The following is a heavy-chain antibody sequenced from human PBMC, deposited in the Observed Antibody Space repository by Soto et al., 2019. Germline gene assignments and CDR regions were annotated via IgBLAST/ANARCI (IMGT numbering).Heavy chain of an antibody. CDR3: ARLTGEYCSSTSCQDFDY. J-gene: IGHJ4*02. CDR1: GGSISSYY. D-gene: IGHD2-2*01. CDR2: IYYSGST. Sequence: PSETVSLTCTVSGGSISSYYWSWIRQPPGKGLEWIGYIYYSGSTNYNPSLKSRVTISVDTSKNQFSLKLSSVTAADTAVYYCARLTGEYCSSTSCQDFDYWGQGTLVTVSS. V-gene: IGHV4-59*08.